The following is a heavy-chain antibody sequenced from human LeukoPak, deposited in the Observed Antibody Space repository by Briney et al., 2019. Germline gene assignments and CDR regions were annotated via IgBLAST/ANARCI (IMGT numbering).Heavy chain of an antibody. CDR2: INPNSGGT. V-gene: IGHV1-2*02. CDR3: ASAYCSTTSCHPDY. Sequence: ASVKVSCKASGYTFTGYYMQWVRQAPGQGLEWMGWINPNSGGTNYAQKFQGRVTMTRDTSISTAYMELSRLRSDDTAVYYCASAYCSTTSCHPDYWGQGTLVTVFS. D-gene: IGHD2-2*01. CDR1: GYTFTGYY. J-gene: IGHJ4*02.